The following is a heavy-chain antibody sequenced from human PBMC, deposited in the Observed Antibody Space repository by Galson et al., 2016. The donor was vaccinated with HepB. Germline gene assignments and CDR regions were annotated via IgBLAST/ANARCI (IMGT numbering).Heavy chain of an antibody. V-gene: IGHV3-74*01. CDR1: GFTFYKYW. J-gene: IGHJ6*02. CDR2: INSDGSST. CDR3: ARELTYYDFWSGYSHPKYYYYGMDV. Sequence: SLRLSCAASGFTFYKYWMHWVRQVPGKGLVWVSRINSDGSSTYYADSVKGRFTISGDNAKNSLYLQMNSLRAEDTAVYYCARELTYYDFWSGYSHPKYYYYGMDVWGQGTTVTVSS. D-gene: IGHD3-3*01.